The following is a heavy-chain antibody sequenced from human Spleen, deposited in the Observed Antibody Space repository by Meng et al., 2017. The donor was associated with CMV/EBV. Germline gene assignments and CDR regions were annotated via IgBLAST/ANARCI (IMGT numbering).Heavy chain of an antibody. Sequence: SVKVSCKASGGRVSSFAIHWVRQAPGQGLEWMGGNIPILGTADYAQKFQGRLTITTDESTNTAYMEVSSLRSEDTAVYYCARAPSSLYGMDVWGLGTTVTVSS. CDR2: NIPILGTA. D-gene: IGHD2-2*01. CDR1: GGRVSSFA. J-gene: IGHJ6*02. CDR3: ARAPSSLYGMDV. V-gene: IGHV1-69*05.